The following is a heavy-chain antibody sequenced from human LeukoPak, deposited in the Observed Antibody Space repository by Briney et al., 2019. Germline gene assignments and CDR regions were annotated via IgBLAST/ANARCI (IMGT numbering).Heavy chain of an antibody. V-gene: IGHV3-30*04. Sequence: GGSLRLSCAASGFSFTTFPMHWVRQPPGKGLEWVAVISYDGTDKYYADSVKGRFTISRDNSKSTLYLQMDSLRAEDTAVYYCASPNSMAGTHYFHYWGQGTLVTVSS. D-gene: IGHD6-19*01. CDR2: ISYDGTDK. CDR1: GFSFTTFP. CDR3: ASPNSMAGTHYFHY. J-gene: IGHJ4*02.